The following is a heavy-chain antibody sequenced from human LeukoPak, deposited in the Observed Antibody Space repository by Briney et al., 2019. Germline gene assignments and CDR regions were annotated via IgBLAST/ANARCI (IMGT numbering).Heavy chain of an antibody. J-gene: IGHJ4*02. CDR2: ITGTGDIT. CDR1: GFTFSNYA. Sequence: PGGSLRLSCAASGFTFSNYALSWVRQAPGKGLEWVSGITGTGDITYYADSSKGRFTISRDNSKNTLYLQMNSLRAEDTAIYYCAKTHWGGYCSSNSCPQYFDYWGQGTLVTVSP. D-gene: IGHD2-2*01. V-gene: IGHV3-23*01. CDR3: AKTHWGGYCSSNSCPQYFDY.